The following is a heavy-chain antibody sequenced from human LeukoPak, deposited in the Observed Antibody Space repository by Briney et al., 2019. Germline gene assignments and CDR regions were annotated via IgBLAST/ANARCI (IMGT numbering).Heavy chain of an antibody. Sequence: QTGGSLRLSCAASGFTVSSNYMSWVRQAPGKGLEWVSVIYSGGSTYYADSVKGRFTISRDNSKNTLYLQMNSLRAEDTAVYYCARGVILIGYQYFDYWGQGTLVTVSS. D-gene: IGHD3-9*01. V-gene: IGHV3-53*01. CDR2: IYSGGST. J-gene: IGHJ4*02. CDR3: ARGVILIGYQYFDY. CDR1: GFTVSSNY.